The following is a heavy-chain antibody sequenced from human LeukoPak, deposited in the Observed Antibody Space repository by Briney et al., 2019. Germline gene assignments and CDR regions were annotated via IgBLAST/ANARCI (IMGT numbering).Heavy chain of an antibody. J-gene: IGHJ4*02. CDR1: GYTFIGYY. CDR3: ARGIAVADRGDY. V-gene: IGHV1-18*04. Sequence: ASVKVSCKASGYTFIGYYVHWVRQAPGQGLEWMGWISAYNGNTNYAQKLQGRVTMTTDTSTSTAYMELRSLRSDDTAVYYCARGIAVADRGDYWGQGTLVTVSS. D-gene: IGHD6-19*01. CDR2: ISAYNGNT.